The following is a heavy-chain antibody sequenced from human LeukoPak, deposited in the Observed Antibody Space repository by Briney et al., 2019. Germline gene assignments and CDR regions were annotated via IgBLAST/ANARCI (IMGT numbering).Heavy chain of an antibody. CDR1: GFTFNSYW. CDR3: ASGSGSFDY. V-gene: IGHV3-7*01. J-gene: IGHJ4*02. CDR2: IKQDGSEK. Sequence: PGGTLRLSCAASGFTFNSYWMSWVRHTPGKGLEWVANIKQDGSEKYYVDSVKGRFTISRDNAKNSLYLQMNTLRAEDTAVYYCASGSGSFDYWGQGTLVTVSS. D-gene: IGHD1-26*01.